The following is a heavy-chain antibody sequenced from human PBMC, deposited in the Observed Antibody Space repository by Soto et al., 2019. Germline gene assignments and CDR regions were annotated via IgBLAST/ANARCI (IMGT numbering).Heavy chain of an antibody. D-gene: IGHD4-17*01. J-gene: IGHJ3*02. V-gene: IGHV2-26*01. CDR3: ARCDYGDYGAFDI. CDR1: GFSLSNARLG. CDR2: IFSNDEK. Sequence: QVTLKESGPVLVKPTETLTLTCTVSGFSLSNARLGVSWIRQPPGKALESLAHIFSNDEKSYSTSLKSRLTISKDTSKSQVVLTMTNMDPVDTATYYCARCDYGDYGAFDIWGQGTMVTVSS.